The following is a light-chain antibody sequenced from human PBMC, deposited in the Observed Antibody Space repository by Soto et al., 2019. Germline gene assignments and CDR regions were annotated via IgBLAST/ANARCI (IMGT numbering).Light chain of an antibody. CDR1: QTISSW. CDR3: QQHIGWPLT. Sequence: DLQRTQSPSTLSGSVGDRVTITCRASQTISSWLAWYQQKPGKAPKLLIYKASTLKSGVPSRFSGSGSGTDFTLTISSLEPEDFAVYYCQQHIGWPLTFGGGTKVDI. CDR2: KAS. V-gene: IGKV1-5*03. J-gene: IGKJ4*01.